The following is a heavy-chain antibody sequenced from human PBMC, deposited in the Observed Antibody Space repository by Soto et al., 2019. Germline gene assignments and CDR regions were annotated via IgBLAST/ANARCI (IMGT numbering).Heavy chain of an antibody. V-gene: IGHV4-34*01. J-gene: IGHJ3*01. CDR2: INHSGST. CDR3: ARGSRFGELT. Sequence: QVQLQQWGAGLLKPSETLSLTCAVYGGSFSGCYWSWIRQPPGKGLEWIGEINHSGSTNYNPSLNSRVTISVDTSKNQFSLKLSSVTAADTAVYYCARGSRFGELTWGQGTMVTVSS. D-gene: IGHD3-10*01. CDR1: GGSFSGCY.